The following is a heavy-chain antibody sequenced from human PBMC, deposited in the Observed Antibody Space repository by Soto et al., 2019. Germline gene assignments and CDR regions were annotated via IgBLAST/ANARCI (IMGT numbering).Heavy chain of an antibody. V-gene: IGHV1-2*02. Sequence: VSCKASGYTFTAYYMHWVRQAPGQGLEWMGWINPNSGGTNYAQKFQGRVTMTRDTSISTAYMELSRLRSDDTAVYYCARVHYDSVPADYWGQGTQVTVSS. J-gene: IGHJ4*02. CDR1: GYTFTAYY. CDR2: INPNSGGT. D-gene: IGHD3-22*01. CDR3: ARVHYDSVPADY.